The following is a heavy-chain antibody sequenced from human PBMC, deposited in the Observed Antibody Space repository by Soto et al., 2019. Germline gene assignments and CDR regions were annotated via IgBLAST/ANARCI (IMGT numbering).Heavy chain of an antibody. D-gene: IGHD2-15*01. CDR1: GFTFDDYT. V-gene: IGHV3-43*01. Sequence: GSLRLSCAASGFTFDDYTMHWVRQAPGKGLGWVSLISWDGGSTYYADSVKGRFTISRDNSKNSLYLQMNSLRTEDTALYYCAKDMGHDIVVVVAAPTHGMDVWGQGTTVTVSS. CDR2: ISWDGGST. J-gene: IGHJ6*02. CDR3: AKDMGHDIVVVVAAPTHGMDV.